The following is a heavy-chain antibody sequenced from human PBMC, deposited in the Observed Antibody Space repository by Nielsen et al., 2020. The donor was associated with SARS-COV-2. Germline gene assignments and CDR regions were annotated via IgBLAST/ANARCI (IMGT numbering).Heavy chain of an antibody. CDR2: FDPEEGGT. J-gene: IGHJ1*01. Sequence: ASVKVSCKASGYTLSELSIHWVRQAPEKGIEWMGGFDPEEGGTIYAQKFQGRVTMTEDASTMTAYMDLSNLRSEDTAVYYCGTDFQFWGQGTLVTVSS. CDR3: GTDFQF. V-gene: IGHV1-24*01. CDR1: GYTLSELS.